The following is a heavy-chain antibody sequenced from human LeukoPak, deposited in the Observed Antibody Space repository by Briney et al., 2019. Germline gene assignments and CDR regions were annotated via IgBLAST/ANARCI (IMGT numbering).Heavy chain of an antibody. Sequence: ASVKVSCKASGYTFTSYVMHWVRQAPGQRLEWMGWINAGNGNTKYSQKFQGRVTITRDTSASTAYMELSSLRSEDTAVYYCARSNPGDIVVVPAATELDYWGQGTLVTVSS. CDR1: GYTFTSYV. CDR2: INAGNGNT. CDR3: ARSNPGDIVVVPAATELDY. D-gene: IGHD2-2*01. J-gene: IGHJ4*02. V-gene: IGHV1-3*01.